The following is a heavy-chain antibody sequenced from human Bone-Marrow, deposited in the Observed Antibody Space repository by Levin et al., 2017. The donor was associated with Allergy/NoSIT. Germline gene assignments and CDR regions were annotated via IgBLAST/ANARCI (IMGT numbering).Heavy chain of an antibody. CDR1: GFIFDDYA. J-gene: IGHJ4*02. CDR2: ISWNSDNI. V-gene: IGHV3-9*01. Sequence: GGSLRLSCVASGFIFDDYAMHWVRQAPGKGLEWVSGISWNSDNIGYADSVKGRFTISRDNAKNSLYLEMNSLRAEDTAFYYCAKGSYGSSGYYYDYWGQGTLVTVSS. CDR3: AKGSYGSSGYYYDY. D-gene: IGHD3-22*01.